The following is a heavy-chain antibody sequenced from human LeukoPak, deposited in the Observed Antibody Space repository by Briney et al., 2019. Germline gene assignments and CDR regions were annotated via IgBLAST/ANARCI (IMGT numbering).Heavy chain of an antibody. Sequence: GGSLRLSCVASGFRFDDYGMSWVRQAPGKGLEWVSGINWNGGSTGYVDSVKGRFTISRDNAKNSLYLRMNSLRAEDTALYYCARGGSTGWCSFDYWGQGTLVTVSS. CDR3: ARGGSTGWCSFDY. D-gene: IGHD6-19*01. V-gene: IGHV3-20*04. CDR1: GFRFDDYG. J-gene: IGHJ4*02. CDR2: INWNGGST.